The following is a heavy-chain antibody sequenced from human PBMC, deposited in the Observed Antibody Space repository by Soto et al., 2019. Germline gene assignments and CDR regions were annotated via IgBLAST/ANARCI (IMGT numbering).Heavy chain of an antibody. J-gene: IGHJ4*02. CDR2: ISYDGSNK. Sequence: GGSLRLSCAASGFPFSSYCMHWVRQAPGKGLEWVAVISYDGSNKYYADSVKGRFTISRDNSKNTLYLQMNSLRAEDTAVYYCATPYYDFWSGYYSFGYYFDYWGQGTLVTVSS. V-gene: IGHV3-30*03. CDR1: GFPFSSYC. D-gene: IGHD3-3*01. CDR3: ATPYYDFWSGYYSFGYYFDY.